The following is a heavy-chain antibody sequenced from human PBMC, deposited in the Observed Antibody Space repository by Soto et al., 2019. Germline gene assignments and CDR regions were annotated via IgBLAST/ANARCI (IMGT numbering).Heavy chain of an antibody. CDR1: GYSFTINA. J-gene: IGHJ4*02. Sequence: GESLKISCKVSGYSFTINAIAWVRQVPGKGLEWMGLIYPGDADIRYSPSFEGRATISADKSISTAYLQLGSLKASDSAMYYCARSQALDYWGQGTLVTVSS. CDR2: IYPGDADI. V-gene: IGHV5-51*01. CDR3: ARSQALDY.